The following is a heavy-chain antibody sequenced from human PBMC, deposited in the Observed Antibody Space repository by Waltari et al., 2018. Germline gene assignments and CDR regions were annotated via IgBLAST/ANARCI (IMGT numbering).Heavy chain of an antibody. D-gene: IGHD2-8*02. V-gene: IGHV3-15*01. CDR3: GDFTAFDY. CDR1: GFTFNPAW. Sequence: EVQLVESGGGLVKPGGSLRLSGVGTGFTFNPAWMHWVRQAPGKGLEWVGRIKATPHGGTTGYAAPVKGRFTNSRDDSKNTVYLQMNSLKTDDTGVYYCGDFTAFDYWGQGSLVTVSS. CDR2: IKATPHGGTT. J-gene: IGHJ4*02.